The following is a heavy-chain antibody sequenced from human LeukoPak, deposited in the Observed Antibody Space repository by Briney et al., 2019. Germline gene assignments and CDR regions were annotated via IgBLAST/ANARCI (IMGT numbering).Heavy chain of an antibody. CDR2: ITGGGSGI. V-gene: IGHV3-23*01. D-gene: IGHD3-9*01. Sequence: PGGSLRLSCAASGFTFSNYAMSWVRQAPGKGLEWVSAITGGGSGIYYADSMKSRFTISRDNSKNTLYLQINSLRAEDTAVYYCAKWGAYDVLTGYYASDYWGQGTLVTVSS. CDR1: GFTFSNYA. J-gene: IGHJ4*02. CDR3: AKWGAYDVLTGYYASDY.